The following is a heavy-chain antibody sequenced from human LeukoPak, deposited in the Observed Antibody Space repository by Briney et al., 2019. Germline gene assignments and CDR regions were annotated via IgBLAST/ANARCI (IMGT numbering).Heavy chain of an antibody. CDR2: IWYDGSNK. CDR1: GFTFSSYG. Sequence: PGRSLRLSCAASGFTFSSYGMHWVRQAPGKGLEWVAVIWYDGSNKYYADSVKGRFTISRDNSKNTLYLQMNSLRAEDTAVYYCAGGTRSGWYGYFDYWGQGTLVTVSS. V-gene: IGHV3-33*01. CDR3: AGGTRSGWYGYFDY. J-gene: IGHJ4*02. D-gene: IGHD6-19*01.